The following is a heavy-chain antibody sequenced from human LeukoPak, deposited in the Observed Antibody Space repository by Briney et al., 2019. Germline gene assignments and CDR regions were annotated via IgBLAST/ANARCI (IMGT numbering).Heavy chain of an antibody. J-gene: IGHJ2*01. CDR3: ARVYYSNSYDYWYFDL. Sequence: SETLSLTCTVSGGSISSYYWSWIRQPPGKGLEWIAYIYYSGSTNYNPSLKSRVTISVDTSKNQFSLKLGSVTAADTAVYYCARVYYSNSYDYWYFDLWGRGILVTVSS. CDR1: GGSISSYY. CDR2: IYYSGST. V-gene: IGHV4-59*01. D-gene: IGHD6-13*01.